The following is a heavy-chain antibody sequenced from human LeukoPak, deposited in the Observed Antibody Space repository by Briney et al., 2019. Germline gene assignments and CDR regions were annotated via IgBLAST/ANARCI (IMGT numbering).Heavy chain of an antibody. CDR1: GFTFSSYG. J-gene: IGHJ4*02. CDR3: ASISSRGWTASDY. Sequence: PGGSLRLSCAASGFTFSSYGMHWVRQAPGKGLEWVAFIRYGGNTECYADSVKGRFTISRDNSKNTLYLQMNSLRAEDTAVYYCASISSRGWTASDYWGQGTLVTVSS. V-gene: IGHV3-30*02. CDR2: IRYGGNTE. D-gene: IGHD6-19*01.